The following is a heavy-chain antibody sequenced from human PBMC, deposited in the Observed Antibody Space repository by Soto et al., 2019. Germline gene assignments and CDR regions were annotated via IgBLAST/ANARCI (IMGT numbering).Heavy chain of an antibody. Sequence: SESPSLTCGVSGDSMNTYKWWNWVRQTPGKGLEWIGEIYDSGKTRYNPSIKSRVTISKDTSKNELSLKLNSVTGADTAVYYCATCQLGEYYYAMDIWGQGTTVTVSS. CDR2: IYDSGKT. CDR3: ATCQLGEYYYAMDI. V-gene: IGHV4-4*02. D-gene: IGHD7-27*01. J-gene: IGHJ6*02. CDR1: GDSMNTYKW.